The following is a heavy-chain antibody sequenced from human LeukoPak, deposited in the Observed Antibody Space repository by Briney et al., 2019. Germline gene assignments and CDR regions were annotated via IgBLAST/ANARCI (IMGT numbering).Heavy chain of an antibody. J-gene: IGHJ4*02. CDR3: ARQYYDILTGRSPNDY. Sequence: ASVKVSCKASGYTFTDSFMHWVRQAPGQGPEWMGWINPISGDTNLAQRFQGRVTLTRDTSISTAYMELSTLRSDDTAVYYCARQYYDILTGRSPNDYWGQGTLVTVSS. CDR2: INPISGDT. CDR1: GYTFTDSF. D-gene: IGHD3-9*01. V-gene: IGHV1-2*02.